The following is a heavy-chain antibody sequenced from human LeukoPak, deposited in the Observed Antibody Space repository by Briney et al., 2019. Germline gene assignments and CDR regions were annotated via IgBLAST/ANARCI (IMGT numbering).Heavy chain of an antibody. V-gene: IGHV1-69*01. CDR3: AREGFGESYLDY. CDR2: IIPIFGTA. D-gene: IGHD3-10*01. Sequence: SVKVSCKASGGTFSSYAISWVRQAPGQGLEWMGGIIPIFGTANYAQEFQGRVTITADESTSTAYMELSSLRSEDTAVYYCAREGFGESYLDYWGQGTLVTVSS. CDR1: GGTFSSYA. J-gene: IGHJ4*02.